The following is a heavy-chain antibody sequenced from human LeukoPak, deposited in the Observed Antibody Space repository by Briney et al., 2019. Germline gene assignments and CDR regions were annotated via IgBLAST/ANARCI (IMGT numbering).Heavy chain of an antibody. J-gene: IGHJ4*02. V-gene: IGHV1-69*13. CDR3: ARSRYSSGWYFGLSFDY. Sequence: SVKVSCKASGGTLSSYAISWVRQAPGQGLEWMRGIIPIFGTANYAQKFQGRVTITADESTSTAYMELSSLRSEDTAVYYCARSRYSSGWYFGLSFDYWGQGTLVTVSS. CDR2: IIPIFGTA. CDR1: GGTLSSYA. D-gene: IGHD6-19*01.